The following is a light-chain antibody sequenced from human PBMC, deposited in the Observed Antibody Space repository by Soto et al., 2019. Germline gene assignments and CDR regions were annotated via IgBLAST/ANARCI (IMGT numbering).Light chain of an antibody. J-gene: IGLJ1*01. CDR1: SSDVGSYNR. CDR3: SSFTGTSTYV. CDR2: EVS. Sequence: QSALTQPPSVSGSPGQSVAISCSGTSSDVGSYNRVSWYQQPPGTAPKVMIYEVSNRPSGVPDRFSGSKSGNTASLTISGLQAEDEADYYCSSFTGTSTYVFGTGTKLTVL. V-gene: IGLV2-18*02.